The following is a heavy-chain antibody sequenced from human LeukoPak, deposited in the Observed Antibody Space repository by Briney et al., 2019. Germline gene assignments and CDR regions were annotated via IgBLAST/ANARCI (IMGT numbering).Heavy chain of an antibody. CDR2: INHSGGT. J-gene: IGHJ4*02. CDR3: ARGAVGATTTPLYFDY. CDR1: GGSFSGYY. Sequence: SSETLSLTCAVYGGSFSGYYWSWIRQPPGKGLEWIGEINHSGGTNYNPSLKSRVTISVDTSKNQFSLKLSSVTAADTAVYYCARGAVGATTTPLYFDYWGQGTLVTVSS. D-gene: IGHD1-26*01. V-gene: IGHV4-34*01.